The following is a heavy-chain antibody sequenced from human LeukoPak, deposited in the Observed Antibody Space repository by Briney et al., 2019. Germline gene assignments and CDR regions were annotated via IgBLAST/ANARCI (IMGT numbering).Heavy chain of an antibody. CDR1: GYTFTSYG. Sequence: ASVKVSCKASGYTFTSYGISWVRQAPGQGLEWMGWISAYNGNTNYAQKLQGRVTMTTDTSTSTACMELRSLRSDDTAVYYCARALYGDYVGVFDYWGQGTLVTVSS. D-gene: IGHD4-17*01. CDR3: ARALYGDYVGVFDY. V-gene: IGHV1-18*04. CDR2: ISAYNGNT. J-gene: IGHJ4*02.